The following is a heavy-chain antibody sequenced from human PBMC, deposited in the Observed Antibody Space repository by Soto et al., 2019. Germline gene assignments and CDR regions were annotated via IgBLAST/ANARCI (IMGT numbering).Heavy chain of an antibody. D-gene: IGHD3-9*01. CDR2: INHSGST. CDR1: GGSFSGYY. Sequence: SETLSLTCAVYGGSFSGYYWSWIRQPPGKGLEWIGEINHSGSTNYNPSLKSRVTISVDTSKNQFSLKLSSVTAADTAVYYCARGPRRGGYDILTGYHRRGMDVWGQGTTVTV. V-gene: IGHV4-34*01. J-gene: IGHJ6*02. CDR3: ARGPRRGGYDILTGYHRRGMDV.